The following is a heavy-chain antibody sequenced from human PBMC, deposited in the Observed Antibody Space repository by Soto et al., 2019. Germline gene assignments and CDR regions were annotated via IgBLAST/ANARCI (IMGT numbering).Heavy chain of an antibody. D-gene: IGHD5-12*01. CDR1: GYIFVNYG. CDR2: ISPYGGNT. J-gene: IGHJ6*02. V-gene: IGHV1-18*01. Sequence: QVQLVQSGDEVRKPGSSVKVSCKASGYIFVNYGIAWVRQAPGQGLEWRGWISPYGGNTHYASKVQGRLPMTTDTSTNTAYMDLGSLTSDDTAVYYCAMVDNYITPTPHDVWGQGTTVTVSS. CDR3: AMVDNYITPTPHDV.